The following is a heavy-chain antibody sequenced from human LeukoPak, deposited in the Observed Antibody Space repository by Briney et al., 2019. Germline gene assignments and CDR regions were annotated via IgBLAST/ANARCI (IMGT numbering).Heavy chain of an antibody. J-gene: IGHJ4*02. CDR3: ARSPSSGWSYFDY. Sequence: SETLSLTCTVSGGSISSYYWSWIRQPPGKGLEWIGYIYYSGSTNYNPSLKSRVTISVDTSKNQFSLKLSSVTTADTAVYYCARSPSSGWSYFDYWGQGTLVTVSS. V-gene: IGHV4-59*08. CDR2: IYYSGST. D-gene: IGHD6-19*01. CDR1: GGSISSYY.